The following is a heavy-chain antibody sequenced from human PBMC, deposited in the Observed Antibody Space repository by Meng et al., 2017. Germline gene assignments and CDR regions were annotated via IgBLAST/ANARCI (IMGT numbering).Heavy chain of an antibody. Sequence: LRLSFTVSGGSISSGGYYWSWIRQHPGKGLEWIVYIYYSGSTYYNPSLNSLVTISVDTSKNQFSLKLSSVTAADTAVYYCARSVAGSGTGFDPWGQGTLVTVSS. CDR3: ARSVAGSGTGFDP. J-gene: IGHJ5*02. CDR1: GGSISSGGYY. D-gene: IGHD6-19*01. V-gene: IGHV4-31*01. CDR2: IYYSGST.